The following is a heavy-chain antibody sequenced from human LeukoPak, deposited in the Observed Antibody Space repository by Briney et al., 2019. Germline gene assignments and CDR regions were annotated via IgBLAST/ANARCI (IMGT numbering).Heavy chain of an antibody. V-gene: IGHV4-38-2*02. CDR3: AGDFWSSYYFRD. D-gene: IGHD3-3*01. J-gene: IGHJ4*02. Sequence: SETLSLTCSFSGYSISSGYYWGWIRQPPGQGLEWIGNIYHSGSTYYNPSLKSRVTISVDTSKNQFSLKLSSVTAADTAVYYCAGDFWSSYYFRDWGQGILVTVSS. CDR2: IYHSGST. CDR1: GYSISSGYY.